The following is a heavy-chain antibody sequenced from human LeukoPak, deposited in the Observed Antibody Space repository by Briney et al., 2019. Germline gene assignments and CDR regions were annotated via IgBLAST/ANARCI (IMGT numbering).Heavy chain of an antibody. CDR1: GYTFTSYG. CDR3: ASTEVDGDYHYYFDY. CDR2: IIPILGIA. J-gene: IGHJ4*02. Sequence: VASVKVSCKASGYTFTSYGISWVRQAPGQGLEWMGRIIPILGIANYAQKFQGRVTITADKSTSTVYMELSSLRSEDTAVYYCASTEVDGDYHYYFDYWGQGTLVTVSS. D-gene: IGHD4-17*01. V-gene: IGHV1-69*04.